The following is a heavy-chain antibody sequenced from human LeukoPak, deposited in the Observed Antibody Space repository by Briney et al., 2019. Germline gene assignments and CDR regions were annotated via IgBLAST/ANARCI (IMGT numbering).Heavy chain of an antibody. V-gene: IGHV3-9*01. CDR3: AKDNRRHYTSGPNPDSLH. J-gene: IGHJ4*02. Sequence: GGSLRLSCAGSGFIFNNYAMHWVRQPPGKGLEWVSGISWNSGTIDYADSVGGRFTISRDNAKNSLYLQMDSLRVEDTAFYYCAKDNRRHYTSGPNPDSLHWGQGALVTVSS. D-gene: IGHD6-19*01. CDR2: ISWNSGTI. CDR1: GFIFNNYA.